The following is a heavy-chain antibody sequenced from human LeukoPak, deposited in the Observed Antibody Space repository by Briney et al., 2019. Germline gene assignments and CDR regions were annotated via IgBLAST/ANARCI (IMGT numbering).Heavy chain of an antibody. CDR3: ARSPRDFWSGYLGY. Sequence: GGSLRLSCAASGFTFSMYAMHWVRQAPGKGLEYVSAISSDGSSTYYANSVKGRFTISRDTSKNTLYLQMGSLRADDMAVYYCARSPRDFWSGYLGYWGQGTLVTVSP. D-gene: IGHD3-3*01. V-gene: IGHV3-64*01. CDR2: ISSDGSST. J-gene: IGHJ4*02. CDR1: GFTFSMYA.